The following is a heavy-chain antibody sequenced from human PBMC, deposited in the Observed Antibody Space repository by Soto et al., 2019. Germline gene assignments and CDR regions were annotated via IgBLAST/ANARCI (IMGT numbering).Heavy chain of an antibody. CDR2: ISYDGGLQ. D-gene: IGHD5-18*01. J-gene: IGHJ4*02. CDR1: GFTCTSYG. V-gene: IGHV3-30*03. Sequence: QANLVESGGGVVQPGRSLRLSCAASGFTCTSYGMHWVRQAPGTRLEWVAVISYDGGLQHYADSVKGRFTISRDNSKNMVLLQMNSLRAEDTAVYYCVSDRGYGHASVPYSWGQGTLVSVSS. CDR3: VSDRGYGHASVPYS.